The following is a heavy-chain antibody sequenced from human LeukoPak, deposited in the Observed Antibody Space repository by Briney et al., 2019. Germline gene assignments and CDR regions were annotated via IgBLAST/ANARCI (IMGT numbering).Heavy chain of an antibody. J-gene: IGHJ4*02. CDR3: TSAIVVPAAIDGYYFDY. V-gene: IGHV3-49*04. D-gene: IGHD2-2*02. CDR2: IRSKAYGGTT. CDR1: GFTFGDYA. Sequence: GGSLRLSCTASGFTFGDYAMSWARQAPGKGLEWVGFIRSKAYGGTTEYAASVKGRLTISRDDSRSIAYLQMNSLKTEDTAVYYFTSAIVVPAAIDGYYFDYWGQGTLVTVSS.